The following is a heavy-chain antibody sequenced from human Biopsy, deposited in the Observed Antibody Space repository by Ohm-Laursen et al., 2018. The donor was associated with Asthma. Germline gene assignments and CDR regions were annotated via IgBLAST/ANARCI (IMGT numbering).Heavy chain of an antibody. Sequence: SLRLSCTASGFTFSSYAMSWVRQAPGKGLEWVLAISGNGASTYYADSVKGRFTISRDNSKNTLYLQMNSLRAEDTAVYYYAKDRDYDILTGPPGFDYWGQGTLVTVSS. V-gene: IGHV3-23*01. J-gene: IGHJ4*02. CDR2: ISGNGAST. CDR3: AKDRDYDILTGPPGFDY. D-gene: IGHD3-9*01. CDR1: GFTFSSYA.